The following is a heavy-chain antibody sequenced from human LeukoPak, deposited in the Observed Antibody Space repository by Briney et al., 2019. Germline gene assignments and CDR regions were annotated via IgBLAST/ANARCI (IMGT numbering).Heavy chain of an antibody. V-gene: IGHV3-7*01. D-gene: IGHD5-18*01. Sequence: PGGSLRLSCAASGFTFSSYWMNWVRQAPGKGLEWVANIKQDGSGKYYVDSVKGRFTISRDNAKNSLYLQMNSLRVEDTAVYYCARDGSGYSFWGQGTLVTVSS. J-gene: IGHJ4*02. CDR2: IKQDGSGK. CDR1: GFTFSSYW. CDR3: ARDGSGYSF.